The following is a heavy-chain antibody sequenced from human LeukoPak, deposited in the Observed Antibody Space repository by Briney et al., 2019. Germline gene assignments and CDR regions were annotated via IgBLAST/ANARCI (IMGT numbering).Heavy chain of an antibody. CDR3: ARGGRDGYSANY. V-gene: IGHV4-31*03. CDR1: GGSISSGDYY. CDR2: INYSGTT. Sequence: SETLSLTCTVSGGSISSGDYYWGWIRQHPGMGLEWIGFINYSGTTYYNPSLKSRVSISVDTSKDQVSLELSSVTAADTAVYYCARGGRDGYSANYWGQGTLVTVSS. J-gene: IGHJ4*02. D-gene: IGHD5-24*01.